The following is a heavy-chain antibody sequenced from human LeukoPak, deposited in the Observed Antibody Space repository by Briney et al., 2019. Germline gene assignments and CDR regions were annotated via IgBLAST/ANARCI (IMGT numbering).Heavy chain of an antibody. CDR2: INPNSGGT. J-gene: IGHJ4*02. CDR3: ATYDVLTGFEY. Sequence: ASVKVSCKASGYTFTGYYMHWVRQAPGQGLEWMGWINPNSGGTKYAQRFQGRVTMSRDTSISTAYMELSRLRSDDTAVYYCATYDVLTGFEYWGQGTLVTVSS. V-gene: IGHV1-2*02. D-gene: IGHD3-9*01. CDR1: GYTFTGYY.